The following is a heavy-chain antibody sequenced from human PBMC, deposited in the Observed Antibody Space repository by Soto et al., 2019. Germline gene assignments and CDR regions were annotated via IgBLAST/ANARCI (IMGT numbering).Heavy chain of an antibody. V-gene: IGHV1-18*01. CDR3: ARDYYHSGAYFFDY. CDR1: GCSFTRYG. J-gene: IGHJ4*02. D-gene: IGHD3-22*01. Sequence: QVQLVQSGGGVKKPGASVKVSCKTSGCSFTRYGITWVRQAPGQGPEWMGWISPYNGNTNVGQKFPERVHVTMDTSTSTAYMGLRGLRSYDKAVYYCARDYYHSGAYFFDYWGQGALVTVSS. CDR2: ISPYNGNT.